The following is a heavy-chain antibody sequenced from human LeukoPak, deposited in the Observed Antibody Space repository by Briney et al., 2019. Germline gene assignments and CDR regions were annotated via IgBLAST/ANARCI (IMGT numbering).Heavy chain of an antibody. V-gene: IGHV5-51*01. Sequence: GASLKISCKGPGYSFTSYWIAWVRQLPGKGLEWMGIIYPDDSDTRYSPSFQGQVTISADKSISTGYLQWRSLKASDTAMYYCARRSYGGKDFDYWGQGALVTVSS. J-gene: IGHJ4*02. D-gene: IGHD4-23*01. CDR1: GYSFTSYW. CDR3: ARRSYGGKDFDY. CDR2: IYPDDSDT.